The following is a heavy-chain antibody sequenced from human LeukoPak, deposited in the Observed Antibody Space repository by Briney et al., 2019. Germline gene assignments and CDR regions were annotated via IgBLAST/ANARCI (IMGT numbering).Heavy chain of an antibody. J-gene: IGHJ4*02. CDR1: GFTFSSFA. V-gene: IGHV3-23*01. CDR3: ARVVPAADS. Sequence: GGSLRLSCAASGFTFSSFALTWVRLAPGKRLEWVSAISGRGDTTHYADSVKGRFTISRDNSKNTLYLQMNSLRVEDTAVYYCARVVPAADSWGQGTLVTVSS. CDR2: ISGRGDTT. D-gene: IGHD2-15*01.